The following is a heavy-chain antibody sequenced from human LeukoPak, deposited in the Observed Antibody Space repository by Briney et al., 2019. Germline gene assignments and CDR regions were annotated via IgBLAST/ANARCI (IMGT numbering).Heavy chain of an antibody. D-gene: IGHD3-3*01. V-gene: IGHV3-48*03. Sequence: GGSLRLSCAASGFTFSSYEMNWVRQAPGKGLEWVSYISSSGSTIYYADSVKGRFTISRDNAKNSLYLQMNSVRAEDTAVYYCVRDFRFLDVYWGQGTLVSVSS. J-gene: IGHJ4*02. CDR3: VRDFRFLDVY. CDR1: GFTFSSYE. CDR2: ISSSGSTI.